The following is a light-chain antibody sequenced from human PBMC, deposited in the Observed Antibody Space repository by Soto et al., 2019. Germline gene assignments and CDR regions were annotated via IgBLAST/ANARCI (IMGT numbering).Light chain of an antibody. V-gene: IGLV2-14*01. CDR1: SSDVGVYNY. Sequence: QSALTQPASVSGSPGQSITISCIGTSSDVGVYNYVSWYQQHPGKAPKLMIYEVSNRPSGVSNRFSGSKSDTTASLTISGLQAEDEADYYCSSYTTSYTVVFGGGTNLTVL. CDR2: EVS. J-gene: IGLJ2*01. CDR3: SSYTTSYTVV.